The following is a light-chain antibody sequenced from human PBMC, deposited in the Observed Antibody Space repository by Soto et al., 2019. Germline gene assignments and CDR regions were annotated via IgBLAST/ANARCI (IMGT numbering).Light chain of an antibody. CDR2: DVS. J-gene: IGLJ1*01. CDR1: SSDVGGYTY. V-gene: IGLV2-11*01. CDR3: CSFAGSYTLYV. Sequence: QCALTQPRSVSGSPGQSVAISCTGTSSDVGGYTYVSWFQQHPGKAPKLMIYDVSKRPSGVPDRFSGSKSGNTASLTISGLQAEDEADYYCCSFAGSYTLYVFGTGTKVTVL.